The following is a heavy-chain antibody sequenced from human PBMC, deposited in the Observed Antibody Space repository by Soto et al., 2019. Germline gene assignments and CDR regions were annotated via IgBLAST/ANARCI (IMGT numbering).Heavy chain of an antibody. J-gene: IGHJ5*02. CDR1: GYTFTSYY. V-gene: IGHV1-46*01. CDR2: INPSGGST. CDR3: ARDISSITMVGGHSDWFDP. Sequence: QVQLVQSGAEVKKPGASVKVSCKASGYTFTSYYMHWVRQAPGQGLEWMGIINPSGGSTSYAQKFQGRGTMTRDTSTSTVYMELSSLRSEDTAVYYCARDISSITMVGGHSDWFDPWGQGTLVTVSS. D-gene: IGHD3-10*02.